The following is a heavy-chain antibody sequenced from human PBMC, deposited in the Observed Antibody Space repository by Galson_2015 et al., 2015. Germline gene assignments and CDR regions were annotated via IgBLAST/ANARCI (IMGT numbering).Heavy chain of an antibody. V-gene: IGHV3-48*02. Sequence: SLRLSCAASGFTFSSYTISWVRQAPGKGLEWVSYIISSSATIYYADSVKGRFTISRDDAKNSLYLQMNSLRDEDTAVYYCARDPWRGSYKVFYFDYWGQGTLVTVSS. CDR1: GFTFSSYT. J-gene: IGHJ4*02. D-gene: IGHD1-26*01. CDR2: IISSSATI. CDR3: ARDPWRGSYKVFYFDY.